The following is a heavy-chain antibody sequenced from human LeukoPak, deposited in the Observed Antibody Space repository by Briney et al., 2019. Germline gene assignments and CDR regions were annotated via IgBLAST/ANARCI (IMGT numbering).Heavy chain of an antibody. V-gene: IGHV1-18*01. CDR1: GYTFTSYG. CDR3: ARYSSSWSYNCFDP. CDR2: ISAYNGNT. J-gene: IGHJ5*02. Sequence: ASVKVSCKASGYTFTSYGISWVRQAPGQGLEWMGWISAYNGNTNYAQKLQGRVTMTTDTSTSTAYMELRSLRSDDTAVYYCARYSSSWSYNCFDPWGQGTLVTVSS. D-gene: IGHD6-13*01.